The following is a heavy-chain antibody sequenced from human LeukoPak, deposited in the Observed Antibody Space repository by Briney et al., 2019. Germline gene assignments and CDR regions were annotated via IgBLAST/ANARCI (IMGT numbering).Heavy chain of an antibody. CDR2: ISYDGSNK. CDR1: GFTFSSYA. Sequence: GGSLRLSCAASGFTFSSYAMHWVRQAPGKGLEWVAGISYDGSNKYYEDSVKGRFTISRDNSKNTLYLQMNSLRAEDTAVYSCAGDQGGSRGMDVWGQGTTVTVSS. J-gene: IGHJ6*02. V-gene: IGHV3-30-3*01. CDR3: AGDQGGSRGMDV. D-gene: IGHD3-16*01.